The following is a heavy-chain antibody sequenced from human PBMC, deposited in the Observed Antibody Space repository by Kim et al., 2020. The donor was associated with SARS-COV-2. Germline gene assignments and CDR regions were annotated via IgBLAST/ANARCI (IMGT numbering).Heavy chain of an antibody. CDR1: GYTLTALS. V-gene: IGHV1-24*01. CDR3: ATDSPMYCSGSSCYWYFDL. Sequence: ASVKVSCKVSGYTLTALSMHWVRQAPGKGLEWMGGFDPEDGETIYSQKFQGRVTMTEDTSTDTAYMELSSLRSEDTAEYYCATDSPMYCSGSSCYWYFDLWGRGTLVTVSS. D-gene: IGHD2-15*01. J-gene: IGHJ2*01. CDR2: FDPEDGET.